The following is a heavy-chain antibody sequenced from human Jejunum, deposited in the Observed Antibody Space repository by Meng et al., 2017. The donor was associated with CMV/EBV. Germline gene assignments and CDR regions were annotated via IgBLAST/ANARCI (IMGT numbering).Heavy chain of an antibody. V-gene: IGHV3-74*01. Sequence: SCVASGFTFSGDWMQWVRQVPGKGLFWIAHIDRDGSDTKYADSVRGRFTISRDNAKNTLFLQMNSLRAEDTAVYYCARGAGWGAGFDYWGQGALVTVSS. CDR2: IDRDGSDT. J-gene: IGHJ4*02. CDR1: GFTFSGDW. D-gene: IGHD1-26*01. CDR3: ARGAGWGAGFDY.